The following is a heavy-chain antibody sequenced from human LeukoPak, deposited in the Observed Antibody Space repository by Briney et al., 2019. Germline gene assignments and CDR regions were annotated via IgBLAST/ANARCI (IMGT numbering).Heavy chain of an antibody. V-gene: IGHV4-59*01. CDR2: IYYSGST. CDR3: ARGGWEFDY. J-gene: IGHJ4*02. Sequence: SETLSLTCTVSGGSISGYYWTWIRQPPGKELEWIGYIYYSGSTNYNPSLKSRVTISVDTSRNHFSLRLNSVTPADTAVYYRARGGWEFDYWGQGILVTVSS. CDR1: GGSISGYY. D-gene: IGHD6-19*01.